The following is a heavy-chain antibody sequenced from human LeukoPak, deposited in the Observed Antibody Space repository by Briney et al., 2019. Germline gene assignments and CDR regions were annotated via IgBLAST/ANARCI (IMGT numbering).Heavy chain of an antibody. Sequence: LRLSCAASGFTFSSYSMNWIRQPPGKGLEWIGYIYHSGSTYYNPSLKSRVTISVDRSKNQFSLKLSSVTAADTAVYYCARQTSRGEWELLGGAFDIWGQGTMVTVSA. CDR2: IYHSGST. V-gene: IGHV4-30-2*01. CDR3: ARQTSRGEWELLGGAFDI. D-gene: IGHD1-26*01. J-gene: IGHJ3*02. CDR1: GFTFSSYSM.